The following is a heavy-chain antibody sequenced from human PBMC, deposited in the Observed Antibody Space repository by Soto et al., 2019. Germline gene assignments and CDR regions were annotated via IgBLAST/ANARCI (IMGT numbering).Heavy chain of an antibody. D-gene: IGHD1-20*01. CDR3: TRLTGTTPHNYYYYYYMDA. Sequence: GGSLRLSCTASGFTFGDYAMSWFRQAPGKGLEWVGFIRSKAYGGTTEYAASVKGRFTISRDDSKSIAYLQMNSLKTEDTAVYYCTRLTGTTPHNYYYYYYMDAWGKGTTVTVSS. CDR2: IRSKAYGGTT. V-gene: IGHV3-49*03. CDR1: GFTFGDYA. J-gene: IGHJ6*03.